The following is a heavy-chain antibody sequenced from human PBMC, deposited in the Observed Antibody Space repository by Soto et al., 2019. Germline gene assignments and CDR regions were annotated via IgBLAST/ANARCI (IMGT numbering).Heavy chain of an antibody. CDR1: GFTVSSNY. D-gene: IGHD2-2*01. V-gene: IGHV3-53*01. CDR2: IYSGGST. Sequence: EVQLVESGGGLIQPGGSLRLSCAASGFTVSSNYMSWVRQAPGKGLEWVSVIYSGGSTYYADSVKGRFTISRDNSKNTLYLQMNSLRAEDTAVYYCARVSVTCHKNSCYVGRLGYWGQGTLVTVSS. CDR3: ARVSVTCHKNSCYVGRLGY. J-gene: IGHJ4*02.